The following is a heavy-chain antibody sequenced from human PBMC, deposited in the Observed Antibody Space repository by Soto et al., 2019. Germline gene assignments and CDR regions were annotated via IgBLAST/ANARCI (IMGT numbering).Heavy chain of an antibody. CDR2: INPNSGGT. J-gene: IGHJ4*02. Sequence: QVQLVQSGAEVKKPGASVKVSCKTSGYTFTGYYIHWVRQAPGQGLEWMGRINPNSGGTNYAQKFQGWVTMTSDTSISTAYMELSRLNSDDTAEYYCVRGLASAYLDSWGQGTLVTVSS. CDR1: GYTFTGYY. V-gene: IGHV1-2*04. CDR3: VRGLASAYLDS.